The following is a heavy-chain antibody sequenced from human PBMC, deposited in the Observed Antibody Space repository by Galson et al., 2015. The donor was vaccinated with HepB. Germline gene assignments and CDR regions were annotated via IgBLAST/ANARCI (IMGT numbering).Heavy chain of an antibody. Sequence: SVYTFTMFDISSVRQAPGQGLEWMGWIGTYNVNPNYAQKYQGRVTMTTDTSTSSAYMELRSLKSDDTAVDYCAKGNGLYYELQAWGQGTLVTVSP. V-gene: IGHV1-18*01. CDR3: AKGNGLYYELQA. J-gene: IGHJ1*01. CDR1: VYTFTMFD. D-gene: IGHD2-8*01. CDR2: IGTYNVNP.